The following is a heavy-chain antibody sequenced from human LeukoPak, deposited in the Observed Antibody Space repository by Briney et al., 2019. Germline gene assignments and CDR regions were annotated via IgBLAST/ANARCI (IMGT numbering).Heavy chain of an antibody. Sequence: SQTLSLTCAISGDSVSSNSAACNWIRQSPSRGLECLGRTDYMAKWYNDYAGSSNSRITKNPETSKNQCYLQLDSVTPEDTGLYYCARGNWNDLDLEYWVQGTLVTVSA. D-gene: IGHD1-1*01. CDR3: ARGNWNDLDLEY. V-gene: IGHV6-1*01. CDR1: GDSVSSNSAA. CDR2: TDYMAKWYN. J-gene: IGHJ4*02.